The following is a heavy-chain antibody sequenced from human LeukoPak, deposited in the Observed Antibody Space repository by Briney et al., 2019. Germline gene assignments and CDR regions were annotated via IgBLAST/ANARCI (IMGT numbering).Heavy chain of an antibody. D-gene: IGHD3-10*01. J-gene: IGHJ6*02. CDR3: ARDSRGPDYYGSGSYYGMDV. V-gene: IGHV3-53*04. Sequence: PGGSLRLSCAASGFTASSNYMSWVRQAPGKGLEWVSVIYSGGSTYYADSVKGRFTISRHNSKNTLYLQMNSLRAEDTAVYYCARDSRGPDYYGSGSYYGMDVWGQGTTVTVSS. CDR2: IYSGGST. CDR1: GFTASSNY.